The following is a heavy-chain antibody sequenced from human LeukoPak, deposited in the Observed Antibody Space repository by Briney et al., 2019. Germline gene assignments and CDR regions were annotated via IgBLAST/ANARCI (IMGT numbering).Heavy chain of an antibody. CDR1: GYTFTSYD. CDR3: ARNRRGAAAGTWGLFDY. D-gene: IGHD6-13*01. CDR2: INAGNGNT. V-gene: IGHV1-3*01. Sequence: ASVKVSCKASGYTFTSYDINWVRQATGQRLEWMGWINAGNGNTKYSQKFQGRVTITRDTSASTAYMELSSLRSEDTAVYYCARNRRGAAAGTWGLFDYWGQGTLVTVSS. J-gene: IGHJ4*02.